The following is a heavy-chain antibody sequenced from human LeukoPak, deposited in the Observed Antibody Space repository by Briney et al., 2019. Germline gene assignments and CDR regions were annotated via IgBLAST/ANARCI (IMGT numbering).Heavy chain of an antibody. Sequence: PSETLSLTCTVSGGSISSYYWSWIRQPAGKGLEWIGRIYTSGSTNYNPSLKSRVTMSVDTSKNQFSLKLSSVTAADTAVYYCARGRYYDFWSGYYTFDYWGQGTLVTVSS. CDR3: ARGRYYDFWSGYYTFDY. CDR1: GGSISSYY. J-gene: IGHJ4*02. D-gene: IGHD3-3*01. CDR2: IYTSGST. V-gene: IGHV4-4*07.